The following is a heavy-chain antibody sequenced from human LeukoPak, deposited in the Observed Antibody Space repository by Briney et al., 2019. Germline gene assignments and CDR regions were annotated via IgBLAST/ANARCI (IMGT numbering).Heavy chain of an antibody. CDR1: GFTFSSYW. CDR3: VRGGESTWS. CDR2: INNDGSGT. J-gene: IGHJ5*02. Sequence: PGRSLRLSCAASGFTFSSYWMHWVRQAPGKGPGGVSRINNDGSGTTYADSVKGRFTISRDDAKNTLYLQMNSLRAEDAAVYYCVRGGESTWSWGQGTLVTVSS. D-gene: IGHD2-15*01. V-gene: IGHV3-74*01.